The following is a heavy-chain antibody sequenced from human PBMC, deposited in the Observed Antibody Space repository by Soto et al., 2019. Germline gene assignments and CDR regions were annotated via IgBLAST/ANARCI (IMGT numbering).Heavy chain of an antibody. V-gene: IGHV4-34*01. Sequence: SETLSLSCAVYGGPFSGYYRDWSRQPPGQALQWIVEIEHSGFTNYNPSLKNRVTISVDTSKSQFSLRLTSVTAADTAVYYCARVRDWFDPWGQGTLVTVSS. CDR2: IEHSGFT. CDR1: GGPFSGYY. J-gene: IGHJ5*02. CDR3: ARVRDWFDP. D-gene: IGHD3-3*01.